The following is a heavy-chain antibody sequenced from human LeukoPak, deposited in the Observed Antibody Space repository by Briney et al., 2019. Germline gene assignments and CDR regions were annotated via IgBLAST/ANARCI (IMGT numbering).Heavy chain of an antibody. Sequence: ASVKVSCKASAYTFATYGISWVRQAPGQGLEWMGWISAYNGNTNYAQKLQGRVTMTTDTSTSTAYMELRSLRFDDTAMYFCAKSITAGAFDIWGQGTMVTVSS. CDR3: AKSITAGAFDI. V-gene: IGHV1-18*01. CDR2: ISAYNGNT. D-gene: IGHD6-13*01. CDR1: AYTFATYG. J-gene: IGHJ3*02.